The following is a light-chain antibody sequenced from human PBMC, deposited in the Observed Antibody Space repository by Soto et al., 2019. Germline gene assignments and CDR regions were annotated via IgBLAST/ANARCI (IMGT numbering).Light chain of an antibody. V-gene: IGLV2-14*03. J-gene: IGLJ1*01. CDR2: DVS. CDR3: CSYTTSNTRQIV. CDR1: NSEIGGYNY. Sequence: QSALTQPASVSGSPGQSITISCTGTNSEIGGYNYVSWYQHHPGKTPRLMIYDVSNRPSGVSNRFSGSKSGNTASLTISGLQPEDEADYYCCSYTTSNTRQIVFGTGTKVTVL.